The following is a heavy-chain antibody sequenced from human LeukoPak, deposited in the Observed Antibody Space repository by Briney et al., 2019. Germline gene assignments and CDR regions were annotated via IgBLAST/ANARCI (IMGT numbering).Heavy chain of an antibody. V-gene: IGHV3-30-3*01. J-gene: IGHJ6*02. CDR2: ISYDGNNK. D-gene: IGHD2-15*01. Sequence: GGSLRLSCAASGFTFSSYAMHWVRQAPGKGLEWVAVISYDGNNKYYADSVKGRFTNSRDNSKNTLYLQMNSLRAEDTAVYYCARDRGVVVAATSYGMDVWGQGTTVTVSS. CDR3: ARDRGVVVAATSYGMDV. CDR1: GFTFSSYA.